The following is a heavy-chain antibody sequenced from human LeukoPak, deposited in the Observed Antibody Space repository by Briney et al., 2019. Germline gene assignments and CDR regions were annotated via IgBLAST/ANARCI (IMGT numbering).Heavy chain of an antibody. CDR1: GFTFSSYG. D-gene: IGHD3-22*01. V-gene: IGHV3-33*01. J-gene: IGHJ4*02. Sequence: PGGSLRLSCAASGFTFSSYGMHWVRQAPGKGLEGVAVIWYDGSNKYYADSVKGRFTISRDNSKNTLYLQMNSLRAEDTAVYYCAREAYDSASGYYFDYWGQGTLVTVSS. CDR3: AREAYDSASGYYFDY. CDR2: IWYDGSNK.